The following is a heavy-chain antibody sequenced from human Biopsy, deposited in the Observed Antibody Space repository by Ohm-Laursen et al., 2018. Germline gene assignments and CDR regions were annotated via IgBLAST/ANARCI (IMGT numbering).Heavy chain of an antibody. CDR3: ARDGAGSYHDY. D-gene: IGHD3-10*01. CDR1: GFTFSDYY. J-gene: IGHJ4*02. CDR2: ISRSGTTI. Sequence: SLRLSCAASGFTFSDYYVSWIRQAPGKGLEWLSYISRSGTTIFYADSVKGRFTVSRDNAKNSLYLQMNSLTVEDTAVYYCARDGAGSYHDYWGQGTLVTVSS. V-gene: IGHV3-11*01.